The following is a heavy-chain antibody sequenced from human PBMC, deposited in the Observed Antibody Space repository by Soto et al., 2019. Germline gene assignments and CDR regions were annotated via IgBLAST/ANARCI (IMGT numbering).Heavy chain of an antibody. J-gene: IGHJ5*02. CDR1: GGSISSGGYY. CDR2: IYHSGTT. Sequence: QVQLQESGPGLVKPSQTLSLTCTVSGGSISSGGYYWSCIRQHPGKGLEWIGYIYHSGTTYYNPSHKRRVTISVDTSKKQVSLKLTSVTAADTAVNYCPRVRGNQLLGWFDPWGQGTLVTVSS. CDR3: PRVRGNQLLGWFDP. D-gene: IGHD2-2*01. V-gene: IGHV4-31*03.